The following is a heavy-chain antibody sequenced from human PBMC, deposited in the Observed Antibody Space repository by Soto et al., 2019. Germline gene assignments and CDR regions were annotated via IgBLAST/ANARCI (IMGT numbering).Heavy chain of an antibody. J-gene: IGHJ6*02. CDR1: GGSISSYF. Sequence: SETLSLTCPVSGGSISSYFWSWIRQPPGRGLEWIGHIHYSGSTNYNPSLKSRVTISVDTSKNQVSLKLSSVTAADTAMYFCARQVSSAWPPYYYDMDVWGQGTTVTVS. V-gene: IGHV4-59*08. D-gene: IGHD6-25*01. CDR2: IHYSGST. CDR3: ARQVSSAWPPYYYDMDV.